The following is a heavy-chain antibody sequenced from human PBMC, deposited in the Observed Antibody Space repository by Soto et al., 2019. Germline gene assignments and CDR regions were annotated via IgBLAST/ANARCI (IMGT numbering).Heavy chain of an antibody. CDR1: GFTFSSYD. D-gene: IGHD6-13*01. CDR2: IGTAGDP. Sequence: GGSLRLSCAASGFTFSSYDMHWVRQATGKGLEWVSAIGTAGDPYYPGSVKGRFTISRENAKNSLYLQMNSLRAGDTAVYYCARGTAAAGTRYYYGMDVWGQGTTVTVSS. CDR3: ARGTAAAGTRYYYGMDV. V-gene: IGHV3-13*05. J-gene: IGHJ6*02.